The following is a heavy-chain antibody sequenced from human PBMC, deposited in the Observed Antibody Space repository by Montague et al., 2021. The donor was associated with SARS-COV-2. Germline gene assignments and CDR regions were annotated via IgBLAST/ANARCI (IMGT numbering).Heavy chain of an antibody. V-gene: IGHV4-39*01. CDR2: ISYTGRT. CDR1: GGSISSPDYD. J-gene: IGHJ1*01. D-gene: IGHD2/OR15-2a*01. CDR3: ARQLPSYCATNKCYPYYFRG. Sequence: SETLSLTCTVSGGSISSPDYDWGWIRQSPGKGLEWIGSISYTGRTYYNPSLRSRVSFSMDTSKNHFSLSLSSVTVADTAVYFCARQLPSYCATNKCYPYYFRGRGRGALVAVSS.